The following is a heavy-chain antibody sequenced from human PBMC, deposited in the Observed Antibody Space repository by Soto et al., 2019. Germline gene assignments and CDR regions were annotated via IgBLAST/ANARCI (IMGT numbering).Heavy chain of an antibody. Sequence: QVQLQESVPGLVMPSETLSLTCTVSGDSISGSPYYWGWIRQPPGKRLEWIGSIFYDGYTVYTPSLESRVTSSVDTSKTQSSLKLTSVGAADTATYFGARLPTAVPHYWGQGILVTVSS. CDR2: IFYDGYT. V-gene: IGHV4-39*01. J-gene: IGHJ4*02. CDR1: GDSISGSPYY. CDR3: ARLPTAVPHY. D-gene: IGHD5-18*01.